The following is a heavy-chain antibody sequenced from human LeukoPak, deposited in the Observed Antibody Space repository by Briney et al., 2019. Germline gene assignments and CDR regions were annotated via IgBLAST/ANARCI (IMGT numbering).Heavy chain of an antibody. CDR1: GFTFSSYS. V-gene: IGHV3-21*01. D-gene: IGHD2-8*01. J-gene: IGHJ3*02. Sequence: GGSLRLSCAASGFTFSSYSMNWVRQAPGKGLEWVSSISSSSSYIYYADSVKGRFTISRDNAKNSLYLQMNSLGAEDTAVYYCARVKTKNAFDIWGQGTMVTVSS. CDR2: ISSSSSYI. CDR3: ARVKTKNAFDI.